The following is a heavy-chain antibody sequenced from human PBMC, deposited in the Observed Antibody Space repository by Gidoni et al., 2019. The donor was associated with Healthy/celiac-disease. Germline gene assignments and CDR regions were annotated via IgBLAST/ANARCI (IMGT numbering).Heavy chain of an antibody. D-gene: IGHD6-13*01. CDR3: AKIAHDPFFIAAAGYFDY. V-gene: IGHV3-23*01. J-gene: IGHJ4*02. CDR1: GFTFSSYA. CDR2: ISGSGGST. Sequence: EVQLLESGGGLVQPGGSLRLSCAASGFTFSSYAMSWVRQAPGKGLEWVSAISGSGGSTYYADSVKGRFTISRDNSKNTLYLQMNSLRAEDTAVYYCAKIAHDPFFIAAAGYFDYWGQGTLVTVSS.